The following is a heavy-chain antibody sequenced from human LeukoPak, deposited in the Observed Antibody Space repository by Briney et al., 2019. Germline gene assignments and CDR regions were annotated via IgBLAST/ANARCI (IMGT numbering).Heavy chain of an antibody. Sequence: SETLSLTRTVSGGSISSYYWSWIRQPAGKGLEWIGRIYTSGSTNYNPSLKSRVTMSVDTSKNQFSLKLSSVTAADTAVYYCARVGCSSTSCYADYWGQGTLVTVSS. CDR1: GGSISSYY. J-gene: IGHJ4*02. CDR3: ARVGCSSTSCYADY. CDR2: IYTSGST. V-gene: IGHV4-4*07. D-gene: IGHD2-2*01.